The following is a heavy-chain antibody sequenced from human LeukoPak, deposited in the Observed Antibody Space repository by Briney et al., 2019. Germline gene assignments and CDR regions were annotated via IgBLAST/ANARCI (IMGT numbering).Heavy chain of an antibody. CDR2: INHSGSA. CDR1: GGSFSGYY. J-gene: IGHJ4*02. V-gene: IGHV4-34*01. CDR3: ARFISGSYYDYFDY. Sequence: SETLSLTCAVYGGSFSGYYWSWLRQPPGKGLEWIGEINHSGSANYNPSLKSRVTISVDTSKNQFSLKLSSVTAADTAVYYCARFISGSYYDYFDYWGQGMLVTVSS. D-gene: IGHD1-26*01.